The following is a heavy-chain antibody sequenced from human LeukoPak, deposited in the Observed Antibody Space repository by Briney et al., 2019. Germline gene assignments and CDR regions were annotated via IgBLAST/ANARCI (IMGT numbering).Heavy chain of an antibody. J-gene: IGHJ4*02. V-gene: IGHV3-33*01. Sequence: GGSLRLSCAASGFTFSSYGMHWVRQAPGKGLEWVAVIWYYGSNKYYADSVKGRFTISRDNSKNTLYLQMNSLRAEDTAVYYCARDPPHWYYYGSSGFRSALYYFDYWGQGTLVTVSS. CDR1: GFTFSSYG. CDR3: ARDPPHWYYYGSSGFRSALYYFDY. CDR2: IWYYGSNK. D-gene: IGHD3-22*01.